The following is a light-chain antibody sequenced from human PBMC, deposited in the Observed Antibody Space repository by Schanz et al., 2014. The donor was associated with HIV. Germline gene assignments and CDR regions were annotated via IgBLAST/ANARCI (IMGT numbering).Light chain of an antibody. CDR1: SSNIGAGYH. V-gene: IGLV1-40*01. CDR2: GNG. Sequence: QSVLTQPPSVSGAPGQRVTISCTGSSSNIGAGYHVHWYQQLPGTAPKLLISGNGNRPSGVPDRFSVSKSGTSASLATTGLQTGDEADYYCQSYDSSLTTWVFGGGTKLTVL. J-gene: IGLJ3*02. CDR3: QSYDSSLTTWV.